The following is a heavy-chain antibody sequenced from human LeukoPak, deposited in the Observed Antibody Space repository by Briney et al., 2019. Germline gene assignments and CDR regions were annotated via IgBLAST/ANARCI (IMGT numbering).Heavy chain of an antibody. CDR2: IKQDGTEK. J-gene: IGHJ5*02. D-gene: IGHD6-19*01. Sequence: AGGSLRLSCAASGFTFTSYYMSWIRQAPGKGLEWVANIKQDGTEKDYVDSVKGRFTISGDNDKSSVYLQMNSLSVEDTAVYYCARQWKWFDPWGQGTLVTVSS. V-gene: IGHV3-7*01. CDR3: ARQWKWFDP. CDR1: GFTFTSYY.